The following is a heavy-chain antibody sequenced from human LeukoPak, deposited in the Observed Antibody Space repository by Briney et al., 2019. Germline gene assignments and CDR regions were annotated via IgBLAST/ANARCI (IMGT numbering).Heavy chain of an antibody. CDR2: IYYSGST. V-gene: IGHV4-31*03. CDR3: ARYYYDSSGYYYGFDAFDI. J-gene: IGHJ3*02. CDR1: GGSISSGGYY. D-gene: IGHD3-22*01. Sequence: KSSETLSLTCTVSGGSISSGGYYWSWIRQHPGKCLEWIGYIYYSGSTYYNPSLKSRVTISVDTSKNHFSLKLSSVTAADTAVYYCARYYYDSSGYYYGFDAFDIWGQGTMVTVSS.